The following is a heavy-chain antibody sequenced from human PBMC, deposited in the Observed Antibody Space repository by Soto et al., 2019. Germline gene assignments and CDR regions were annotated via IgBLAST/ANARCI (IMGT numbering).Heavy chain of an antibody. J-gene: IGHJ3*02. D-gene: IGHD6-13*01. V-gene: IGHV1-46*03. Sequence: ASVKVSCKASGYTFTSYYMHWARQAPGQGLEWMGIINPSGGSTSYAQKFQGRVTMTRDTSTSTVYMELSSLRSEDTAVYYCARDAAEDAFDIWGQGTMVTVSS. CDR2: INPSGGST. CDR3: ARDAAEDAFDI. CDR1: GYTFTSYY.